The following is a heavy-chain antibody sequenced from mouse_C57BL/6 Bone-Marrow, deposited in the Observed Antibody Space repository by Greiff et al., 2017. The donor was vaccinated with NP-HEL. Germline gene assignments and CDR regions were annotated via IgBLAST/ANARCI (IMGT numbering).Heavy chain of an antibody. CDR2: ISSGSSTI. V-gene: IGHV5-17*01. CDR3: ASYYNYAMDY. D-gene: IGHD2-12*01. CDR1: GFTFSDYG. Sequence: EVQRVESGGGLVKPGGSLKLSCAASGFTFSDYGMHWVRQAPEKGLEWVAYISSGSSTIYYADTVKGRFTISRDNAKNTLFLQMTSLRSEDTAMYYCASYYNYAMDYWGQGTSVTVSS. J-gene: IGHJ4*01.